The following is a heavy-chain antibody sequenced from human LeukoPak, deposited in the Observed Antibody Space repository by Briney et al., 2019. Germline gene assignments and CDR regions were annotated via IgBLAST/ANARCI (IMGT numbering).Heavy chain of an antibody. D-gene: IGHD2-21*02. J-gene: IGHJ4*02. CDR1: GFTFSDYY. V-gene: IGHV3-11*01. CDR2: ISSSGSTI. CDR3: ARGLAYCGGDCHSSGY. Sequence: GGSLRLSCAAFGFTFSDYYMSWIRQAPGKGREWVSYISSSGSTIYYADSVKGRFTISRDNAKNSLYLQMNSLRAEDTAVYYCARGLAYCGGDCHSSGYWGQGTLVTVSS.